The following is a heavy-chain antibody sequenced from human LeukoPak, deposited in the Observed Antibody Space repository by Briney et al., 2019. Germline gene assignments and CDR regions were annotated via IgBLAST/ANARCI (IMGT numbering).Heavy chain of an antibody. CDR2: MYYSGST. J-gene: IGHJ4*02. CDR1: VGYITIGSYF. V-gene: IGHV4-39*01. CDR3: ARHLAVAGTL. Sequence: SDTLSLTCRISVGYITIGSYFWGWTRQPPGKGLEWIGSMYYSGSTYYSPSRQSRVTMSVDTSNNQFSLKLSSVTAADTAVYYCARHLAVAGTLWGQGTLVTVSS. D-gene: IGHD6-19*01.